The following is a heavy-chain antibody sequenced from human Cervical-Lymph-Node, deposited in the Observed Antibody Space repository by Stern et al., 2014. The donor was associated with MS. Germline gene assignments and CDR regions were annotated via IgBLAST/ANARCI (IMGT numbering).Heavy chain of an antibody. V-gene: IGHV1-46*01. Sequence: QMVQSGAEVKKPGASVQVSCRASGFTFTTFYIHWERQAPGQGLEWMGIIIPSGGSTSYAQKFQGRVTMTKDTSTNTGYLEVNSLRSEDTAVYYCASSSDVLSGYYLLDVWGQGTTVTVSS. D-gene: IGHD3-3*01. CDR1: GFTFTTFY. J-gene: IGHJ6*02. CDR2: IIPSGGST. CDR3: ASSSDVLSGYYLLDV.